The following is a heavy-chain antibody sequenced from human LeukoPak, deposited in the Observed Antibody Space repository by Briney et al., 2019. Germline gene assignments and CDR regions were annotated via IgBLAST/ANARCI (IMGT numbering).Heavy chain of an antibody. Sequence: GGSLRLSCAASGFTFSTFAMIWARQPPGKGLEWVSSIFPSGGEIHYADSVRGRFTISRDNSKSTLSLQMNSLRAEDTAIYYCATYRQVLLPFESWGQGTLVTVSS. CDR3: ATYRQVLLPFES. CDR1: GFTFSTFA. V-gene: IGHV3-23*01. CDR2: IFPSGGEI. D-gene: IGHD2-8*02. J-gene: IGHJ4*02.